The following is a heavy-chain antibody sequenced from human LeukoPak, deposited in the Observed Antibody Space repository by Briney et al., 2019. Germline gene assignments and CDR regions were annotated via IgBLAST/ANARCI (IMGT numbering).Heavy chain of an antibody. J-gene: IGHJ5*02. Sequence: SETLSLTCTVSGDSITKYYWNWIRQSTGKGLEWTGYIYNIGSTHYNPSLKNRVAISADSSKNQFYLRLRSVTAADTAVYYCARRVISVRPITSDNWFALWGQGILVTVSS. CDR2: IYNIGST. V-gene: IGHV4-59*08. D-gene: IGHD3-10*01. CDR1: GDSITKYY. CDR3: ARRVISVRPITSDNWFAL.